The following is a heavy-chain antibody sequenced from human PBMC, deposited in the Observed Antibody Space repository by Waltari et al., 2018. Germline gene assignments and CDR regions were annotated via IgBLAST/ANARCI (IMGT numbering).Heavy chain of an antibody. CDR3: ARGYANGMDV. CDR2: ISSSSSTI. Sequence: EVQLVESGGGLVQPGGSLRLSCAASGFTFSTYSMNWVRQPPGKGLEWVSYISSSSSTIYYADSVKGRVTISRDNAKNSLYLQMNSLRAEDTAVYYCARGYANGMDVWGQGTTVTVSS. D-gene: IGHD1-1*01. V-gene: IGHV3-48*01. CDR1: GFTFSTYS. J-gene: IGHJ6*02.